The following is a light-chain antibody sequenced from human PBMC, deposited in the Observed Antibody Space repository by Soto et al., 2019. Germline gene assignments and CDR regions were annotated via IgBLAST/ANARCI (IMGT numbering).Light chain of an antibody. J-gene: IGKJ4*01. Sequence: DIVLTQSPGTLSLYPGERATLSCRASQSVSSYLAWYQQKPGQAPRLLIYDASKRATAIPARFNASGSETDFTLTISSLEPEDFAVYYCQHRSLFGGGTKVDIK. CDR1: QSVSSY. V-gene: IGKV3-11*01. CDR2: DAS. CDR3: QHRSL.